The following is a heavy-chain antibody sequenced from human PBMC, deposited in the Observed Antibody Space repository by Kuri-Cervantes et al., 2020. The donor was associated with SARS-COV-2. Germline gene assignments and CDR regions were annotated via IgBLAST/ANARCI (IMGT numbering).Heavy chain of an antibody. J-gene: IGHJ3*02. CDR2: IYSGGST. CDR3: ARGGRRGYSYGLNDAFDI. Sequence: GESLKISCAASGFTVSSNYMSWVRQAPGKGLEWVSVIYSGGSTYYADSVKGRFTTSRDNSKNTLYLQMNSLRAEDTAVYYCARGGRRGYSYGLNDAFDIWGQGTMVTVSS. V-gene: IGHV3-53*01. D-gene: IGHD5-18*01. CDR1: GFTVSSNY.